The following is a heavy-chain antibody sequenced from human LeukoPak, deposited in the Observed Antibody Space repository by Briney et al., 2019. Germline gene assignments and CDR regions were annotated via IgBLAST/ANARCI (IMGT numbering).Heavy chain of an antibody. D-gene: IGHD3-10*01. CDR3: ARGGSSGYYFDY. V-gene: IGHV4-30-2*01. Sequence: PSQTLSLTCAVSGGSISSGGYSWSWIRQPPGKGLEWIGYIYHSGSTYYNPSLKSRVTTSVDRSKNQFSLRLSSVTAADTAVYYCARGGSSGYYFDYWGQGTLVTVSS. CDR2: IYHSGST. J-gene: IGHJ4*02. CDR1: GGSISSGGYS.